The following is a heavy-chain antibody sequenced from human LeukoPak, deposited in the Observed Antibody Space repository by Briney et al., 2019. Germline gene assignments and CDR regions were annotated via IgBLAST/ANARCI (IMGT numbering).Heavy chain of an antibody. CDR3: ARDRPNYYGSDGHYYRRDGDY. Sequence: TGGSLRLSCAASGFTFSMYAMSWVRQAPGKGLQWVSSITSRGESTWYVDSVKGRCTITRDNAENTLYLQMHSLRAEDTAVYYCARDRPNYYGSDGHYYRRDGDYWGRGTLVSVSS. V-gene: IGHV3-23*01. D-gene: IGHD3-22*01. CDR2: ITSRGEST. CDR1: GFTFSMYA. J-gene: IGHJ4*02.